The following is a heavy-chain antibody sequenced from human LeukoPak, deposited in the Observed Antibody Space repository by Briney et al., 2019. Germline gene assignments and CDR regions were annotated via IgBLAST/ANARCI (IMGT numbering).Heavy chain of an antibody. CDR3: AREGVVAVLDY. Sequence: PGGSLRLSCAASGFTVSSNYMSWVRQAPGKGLEWVSVIYSGGSTYYADSVKGRFTISRDNSKNTLYLQMNSLRAEDTAVYYCAREGVVAVLDYWGQGTLVTVSS. J-gene: IGHJ4*02. CDR1: GFTVSSNY. V-gene: IGHV3-53*01. CDR2: IYSGGST. D-gene: IGHD5-12*01.